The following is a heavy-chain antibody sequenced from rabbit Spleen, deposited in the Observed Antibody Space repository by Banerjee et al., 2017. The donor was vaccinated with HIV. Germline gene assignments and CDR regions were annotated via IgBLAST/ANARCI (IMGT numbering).Heavy chain of an antibody. CDR2: IDADSSAFT. Sequence: QSLEESGGGLVKPGGTLTLTCTVSGFSFSGNSYMCWVRQAPGKGLEWIACIDADSSAFTYYASWAKGRFTISKTSSTTVTLQMTSLTAADTATYFCARFGGTYGYDLWGQGTLVTVS. J-gene: IGHJ3*01. CDR3: ARFGGTYGYDL. CDR1: GFSFSGNSY. V-gene: IGHV1S40*01. D-gene: IGHD6-1*01.